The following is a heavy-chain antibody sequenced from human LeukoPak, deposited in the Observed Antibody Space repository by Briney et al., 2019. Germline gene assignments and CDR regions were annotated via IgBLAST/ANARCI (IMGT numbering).Heavy chain of an antibody. J-gene: IGHJ5*02. V-gene: IGHV3-11*04. Sequence: PGGSLRLSCVASGFSLSDYYMSWIRQAPGMGLEWVSYIGSTIYYADSVKGRFTISRDNAKNSLYLQMNSLRAEDTAVYYCAGTMDGWFDPWGQGTLVTVSS. D-gene: IGHD4/OR15-4a*01. CDR3: AGTMDGWFDP. CDR2: IGSTI. CDR1: GFSLSDYY.